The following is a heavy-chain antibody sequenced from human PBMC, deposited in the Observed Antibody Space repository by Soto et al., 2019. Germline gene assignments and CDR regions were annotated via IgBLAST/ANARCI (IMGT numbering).Heavy chain of an antibody. CDR3: ATQMPGTTFPLYFDY. CDR1: GYTFTSYY. J-gene: IGHJ4*02. D-gene: IGHD1-7*01. CDR2: INPSGGST. V-gene: IGHV1-46*03. Sequence: ASVKXSCKASGYTFTSYYMHWVRQAPGQGLEWMGIINPSGGSTSYAQKFQGRVTMTRDTSTSTVYMELSSLRSEDTAVYYCATQMPGTTFPLYFDYWGQGTLVTVSS.